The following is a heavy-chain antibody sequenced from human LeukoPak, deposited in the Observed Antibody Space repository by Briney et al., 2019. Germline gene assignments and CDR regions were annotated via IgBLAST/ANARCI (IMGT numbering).Heavy chain of an antibody. D-gene: IGHD1-26*01. Sequence: ASVKVSCKASGYTFTGYYMHWVRQAPGQGLEWMGWINPNSGGTNYAQKFQGWVTMTRDTSISTAYMELSRLRSDDTAVYYCARGQLNPRGALDYWGQGTLVTVSS. CDR3: ARGQLNPRGALDY. CDR2: INPNSGGT. J-gene: IGHJ4*02. CDR1: GYTFTGYY. V-gene: IGHV1-2*04.